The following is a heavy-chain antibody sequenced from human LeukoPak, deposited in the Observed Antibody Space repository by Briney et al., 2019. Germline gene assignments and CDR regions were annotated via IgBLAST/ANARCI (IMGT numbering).Heavy chain of an antibody. Sequence: QPGGSLRLSCTASGFTFSSYSMNWVRQAPGKGLEWVSYISGSSGTIYYADAVKGRFTIYRDNAKNSLYLQMNSLRAEDTAVYYCARRSEFGVLYYMDVWGKGTTVTVSS. CDR3: ARRSEFGVLYYMDV. V-gene: IGHV3-48*01. D-gene: IGHD3-16*01. CDR2: ISGSSGTI. CDR1: GFTFSSYS. J-gene: IGHJ6*03.